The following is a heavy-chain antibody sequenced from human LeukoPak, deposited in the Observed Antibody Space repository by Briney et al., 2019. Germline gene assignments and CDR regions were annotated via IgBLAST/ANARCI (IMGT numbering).Heavy chain of an antibody. CDR3: ASNFNYYDSSGYYSPFDY. CDR2: ISSSSSYI. D-gene: IGHD3-22*01. CDR1: GFTFSSYS. V-gene: IGHV3-21*01. J-gene: IGHJ4*02. Sequence: PGGSLRLSCAASGFTFSSYSMNWVRQAPGKGLEWVSSISSSSSYIYYADSVKGRFTISRDNAKNSLYLQMNSLRAEDTAVYYCASNFNYYDSSGYYSPFDYWGQGTLVTVFS.